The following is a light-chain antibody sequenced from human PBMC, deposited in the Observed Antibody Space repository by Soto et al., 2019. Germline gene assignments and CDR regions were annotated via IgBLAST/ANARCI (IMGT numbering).Light chain of an antibody. J-gene: IGLJ3*02. CDR3: QSYASSLSVWV. CDR2: GNN. V-gene: IGLV1-40*01. CDR1: SSNIGAGYD. Sequence: QSVLTQPPSVSGAPGQRVTISCTGSSSNIGAGYDVHWYHQLPGTAPKLLIYGNNNRPSGVPDRFSGSRSGTSASLAITGLPSADECDYYCQSYASSLSVWVFGGGTKLTVL.